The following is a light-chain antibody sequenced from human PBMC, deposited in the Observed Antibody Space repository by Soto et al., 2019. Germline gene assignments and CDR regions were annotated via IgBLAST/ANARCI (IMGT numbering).Light chain of an antibody. Sequence: EMVMRVYPATLCVSPGERATLSCRASQSVSSNLAWYQQKPGQAPRLLIYGASTRATGIPARFSGTGSGTDFTLTVSSLQSEDCAVYCCQQYDNWPQTFGQGTKVDIK. CDR2: GAS. V-gene: IGKV3-15*01. CDR1: QSVSSN. CDR3: QQYDNWPQT. J-gene: IGKJ1*01.